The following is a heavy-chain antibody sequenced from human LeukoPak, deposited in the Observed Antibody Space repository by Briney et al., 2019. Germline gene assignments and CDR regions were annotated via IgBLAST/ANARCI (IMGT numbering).Heavy chain of an antibody. J-gene: IGHJ4*02. CDR2: ISANTTHI. Sequence: GGSLRLSCAASGFSFSSYSMNWVRQAPGKGLEWVSSISANTTHIYGADSLKGRFTISRDDAKNPLYLQLTSLRAEDTAVYYCTRGYTSEYWGQGTLVAVPS. CDR3: TRGYTSEY. V-gene: IGHV3-21*01. CDR1: GFSFSSYS. D-gene: IGHD2-2*01.